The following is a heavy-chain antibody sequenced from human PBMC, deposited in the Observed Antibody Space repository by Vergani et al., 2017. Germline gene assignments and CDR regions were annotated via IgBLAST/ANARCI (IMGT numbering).Heavy chain of an antibody. V-gene: IGHV4-31*03. CDR3: ARGGYCSSTSCSSYWYFDL. J-gene: IGHJ2*01. D-gene: IGHD2-2*01. CDR2: IYYSGST. CDR1: GGSISSGGYY. Sequence: QVQLQESGPGLVKPSQTLSLTCTVSGGSISSGGYYCSCIRQHPGKGLEWIGYIYYSGSTYYNPSLKSRVTISVDTSKNQFSLKLSSVTAADTAVYYCARGGYCSSTSCSSYWYFDLWGRGTLVTVSS.